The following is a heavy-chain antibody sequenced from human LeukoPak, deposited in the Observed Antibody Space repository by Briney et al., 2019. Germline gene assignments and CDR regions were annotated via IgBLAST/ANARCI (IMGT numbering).Heavy chain of an antibody. D-gene: IGHD3-22*01. Sequence: PGGSLRLSCAASGFIFSSYWMSWVRQAPGKGREWVANIKQDGSDKSYVDSVKGRFTISRDNAKNSLYLQMNSLRAEDTAVYYCARDSRFTMRDYWGQGTLVTVSS. CDR2: IKQDGSDK. CDR3: ARDSRFTMRDY. V-gene: IGHV3-7*01. CDR1: GFIFSSYW. J-gene: IGHJ4*02.